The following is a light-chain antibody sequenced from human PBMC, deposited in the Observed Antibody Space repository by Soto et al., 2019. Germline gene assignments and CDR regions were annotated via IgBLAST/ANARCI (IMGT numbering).Light chain of an antibody. Sequence: EIVLTQSPATLSLSPGERATLSCRASQTVSSTAFTWLQQKPGQSPRLIIYDTSTRATGIPARFSGSGSGTDFTLTISSLEPEDVAVDYCHQRSKWPRTFGQGTKLEMK. J-gene: IGKJ2*01. CDR1: QTVSST. V-gene: IGKV3-11*01. CDR3: HQRSKWPRT. CDR2: DTS.